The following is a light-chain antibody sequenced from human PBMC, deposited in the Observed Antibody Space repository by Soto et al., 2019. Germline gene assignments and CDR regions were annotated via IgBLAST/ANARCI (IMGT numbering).Light chain of an antibody. CDR3: AAWDASLNGWV. J-gene: IGLJ3*02. CDR2: TNT. V-gene: IGLV1-44*01. CDR1: SSNIGSNP. Sequence: QSILTQSPSVAGTPGQRVTISCSGSSSNIGSNPVNWYQQLPGTAPKLLIYTNTQRPSGVPDRFSGSKSGTSASLAISGLQSEDEADYFCAAWDASLNGWVFGGETKLTVL.